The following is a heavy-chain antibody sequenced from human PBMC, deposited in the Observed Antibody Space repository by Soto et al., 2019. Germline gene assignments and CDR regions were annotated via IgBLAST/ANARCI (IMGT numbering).Heavy chain of an antibody. CDR1: GGSISSAACY. J-gene: IGHJ6*02. CDR3: ARELTGTYPYYYGMDV. V-gene: IGHV4-31*03. Sequence: SETLSLTCTVSGGSISSAACYWSWIRQHPGKGLEWIGYITYIGSTYYNPSLKSRVTISVDTPKTQFSLKLSSVTAADTAVYYCARELTGTYPYYYGMDVWGQGTTVTVYS. CDR2: ITYIGST. D-gene: IGHD1-26*01.